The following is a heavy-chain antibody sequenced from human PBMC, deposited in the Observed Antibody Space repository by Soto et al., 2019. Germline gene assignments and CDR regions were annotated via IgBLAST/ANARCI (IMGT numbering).Heavy chain of an antibody. J-gene: IGHJ4*02. Sequence: SETLSLTCAVYGGSFSGYYWSWIRQPPGKGLEWIGEINHSGSTNYNPSLKSRVTISVDTSKNQFSLKLSSVTAADTAVYYCARLFTPPTRFDYWGQGALVTVSS. D-gene: IGHD2-15*01. CDR2: INHSGST. V-gene: IGHV4-34*01. CDR1: GGSFSGYY. CDR3: ARLFTPPTRFDY.